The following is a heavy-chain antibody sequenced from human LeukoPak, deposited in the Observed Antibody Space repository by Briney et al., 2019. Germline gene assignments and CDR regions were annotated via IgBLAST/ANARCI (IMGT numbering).Heavy chain of an antibody. CDR2: IIPIFGTA. CDR1: GGTFSSYA. V-gene: IGHV1-69*05. J-gene: IGHJ5*02. Sequence: GSTVKLSCKASGGTFSSYAISWVRQAPGQGLERMGGIIPIFGTANYAQKFQGRVTITTDESTSTAYMELSSLRSEDTAVYYCARDRRYYDTRGSPLGWFDPWGQGTLVTVSS. CDR3: ARDRRYYDTRGSPLGWFDP. D-gene: IGHD3-22*01.